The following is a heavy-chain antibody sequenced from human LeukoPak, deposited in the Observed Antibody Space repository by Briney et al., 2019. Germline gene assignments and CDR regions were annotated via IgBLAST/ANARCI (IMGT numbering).Heavy chain of an antibody. CDR2: IKQDGSEK. J-gene: IGHJ5*02. V-gene: IGHV3-7*03. Sequence: PGGSLRLSCAASGFTFSSYWMSWVRQAPGKGLEWVANIKQDGSEKYYVDSVKGRFTISRDNAKNSLYLQMNSLRAEDTAVYYCARESYYDFWSGYSRPWFDPWGQGTLVTVSS. CDR3: ARESYYDFWSGYSRPWFDP. D-gene: IGHD3-3*01. CDR1: GFTFSSYW.